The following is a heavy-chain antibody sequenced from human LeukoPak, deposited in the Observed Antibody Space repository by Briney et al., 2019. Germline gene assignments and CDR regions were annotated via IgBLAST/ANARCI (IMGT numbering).Heavy chain of an antibody. D-gene: IGHD1-26*01. Sequence: GGSLRPSCAASGFTFSDYYMSWIRQAPGRGPEWVSYISSSGSTIYYADSVKGRFTISRDNAKNSLYLQMNSLRAEDTAVYYCARYYSGSFHSPILYWGQGTLVTVSS. J-gene: IGHJ4*02. CDR2: ISSSGSTI. V-gene: IGHV3-11*01. CDR1: GFTFSDYY. CDR3: ARYYSGSFHSPILY.